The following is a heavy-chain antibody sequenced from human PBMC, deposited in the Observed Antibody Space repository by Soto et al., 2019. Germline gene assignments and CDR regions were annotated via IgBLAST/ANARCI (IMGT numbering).Heavy chain of an antibody. Sequence: SETLSLTCTVSGGSISSYYWSWIRQPPGKGLEWIGYIYYSGSTNYNPSLKSRVTISVDTSKNQFSLKLSSVTAADTAVYYCARLGLYGRWLHDDYWGQGTLVTVSS. V-gene: IGHV4-59*01. CDR3: ARLGLYGRWLHDDY. J-gene: IGHJ4*02. D-gene: IGHD5-12*01. CDR1: GGSISSYY. CDR2: IYYSGST.